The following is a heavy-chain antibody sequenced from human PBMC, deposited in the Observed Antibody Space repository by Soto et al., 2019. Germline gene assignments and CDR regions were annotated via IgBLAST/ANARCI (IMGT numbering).Heavy chain of an antibody. D-gene: IGHD3-10*01. CDR1: GYTFTGYY. CDR3: ARERITMVRGEGSYYYGMDV. Sequence: ASVKVSCKASGYTFTGYYMHWVRQAPGQGXEWMGWINPNSGGTNYAQKFQGWVTMTRDTSISTAYMELSRLRSDDTAVYYCARERITMVRGEGSYYYGMDVWGQGATVTVSS. J-gene: IGHJ6*02. CDR2: INPNSGGT. V-gene: IGHV1-2*04.